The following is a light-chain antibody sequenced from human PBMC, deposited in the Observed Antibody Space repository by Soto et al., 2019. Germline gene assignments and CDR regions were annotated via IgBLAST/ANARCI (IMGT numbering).Light chain of an antibody. J-gene: IGLJ1*01. V-gene: IGLV2-14*01. CDR3: ISYTTSVTYV. CDR2: GVS. CDR1: SSDVGGYNY. Sequence: QSVLTQPASVSGSPGQSITISCTGTSSDVGGYNYVSWYQQHPGKAPKHMISGVSNRPSGVSNRFSGSKSGNTASLTISGLQTEDEADYYCISYTTSVTYVFGTGTKVTVL.